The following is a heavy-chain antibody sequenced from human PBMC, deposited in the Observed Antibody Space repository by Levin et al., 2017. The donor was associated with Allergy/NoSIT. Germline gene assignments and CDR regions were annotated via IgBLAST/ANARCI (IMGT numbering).Heavy chain of an antibody. CDR1: XXXXXSYD. CDR2: SSGSGDTT. V-gene: IGHV3-23*01. J-gene: IGHJ4*02. Sequence: PGGSLRLSCAXXXXXXXSYDRNRVRQGTGKGLEWVSTSSGSGDTTYYADSVKGRFTISRDNSKNTLYLQMSSLRAEDTAVYYWAKDVYDSSPWQPAFDYWGQGTLVTVSA. D-gene: IGHD3-22*01. CDR3: AKDVYDSSPWQPAFDY.